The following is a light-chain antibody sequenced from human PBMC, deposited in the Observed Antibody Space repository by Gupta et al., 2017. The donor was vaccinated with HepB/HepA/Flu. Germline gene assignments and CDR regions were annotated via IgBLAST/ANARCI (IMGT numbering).Light chain of an antibody. J-gene: IGKJ4*01. CDR1: QGISSW. CDR2: TAS. V-gene: IGKV1-12*01. CDR3: QRSNSFPLT. Sequence: DIQMTQSPSSVSASVGDRITITGRASQGISSWLAWYQQKPGKAPKLLIYTASSLQSGLPSRFSSSASATDFTLTISILPPEDFATYYCQRSNSFPLTFGGGTKVDI.